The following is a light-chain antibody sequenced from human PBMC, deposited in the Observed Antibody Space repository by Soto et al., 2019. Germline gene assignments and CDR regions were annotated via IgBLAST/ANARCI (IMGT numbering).Light chain of an antibody. CDR1: QSISSW. Sequence: TQSPSTLSASVGDRVTITCRASQSISSWLAWYQQKPGQAPRLLIYETDHRATGIPDRFSGSGSGTDFALTITSLEPEDFAVYHCQQRSNWPPTFGQGSNLEIK. J-gene: IGKJ2*01. CDR2: ETD. V-gene: IGKV3-11*01. CDR3: QQRSNWPPT.